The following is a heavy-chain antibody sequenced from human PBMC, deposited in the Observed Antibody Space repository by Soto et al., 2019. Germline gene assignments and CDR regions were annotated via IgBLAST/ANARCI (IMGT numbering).Heavy chain of an antibody. D-gene: IGHD5-12*01. V-gene: IGHV4-30-2*03. Sequence: HSESLSLKGAVSGESIRSGGYSWSWIRKPPGKGLEWIGYIYHSGSTYYKPSLKSRVTMSVDTSRDQFSLKLYSVTAADTAVYYCARHEAPGGLRFQLFDYWGQGALVTVSS. CDR3: ARHEAPGGLRFQLFDY. CDR2: IYHSGST. J-gene: IGHJ4*02. CDR1: GESIRSGGYS.